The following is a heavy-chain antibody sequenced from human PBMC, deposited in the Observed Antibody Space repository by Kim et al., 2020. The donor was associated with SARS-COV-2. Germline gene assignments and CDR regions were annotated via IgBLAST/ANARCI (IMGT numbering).Heavy chain of an antibody. CDR3: ARAWFGAANYFDY. D-gene: IGHD3-10*01. J-gene: IGHJ4*02. V-gene: IGHV3-30*01. Sequence: SDSLKNHITISRTNSQNTPYLQMNSRRAENTAVYYCARAWFGAANYFDYWGQGTLVTVSS.